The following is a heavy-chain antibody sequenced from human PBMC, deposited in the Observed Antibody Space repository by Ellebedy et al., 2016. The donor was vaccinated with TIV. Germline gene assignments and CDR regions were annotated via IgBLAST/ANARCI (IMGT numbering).Heavy chain of an antibody. J-gene: IGHJ4*02. Sequence: PGGSLRLSCAASGFTFSSYGMNWVRQAPGKGLEWVAVIWYDGSNKYYADSVKGRFTISRDNSKNTLYLQKNSLRAEDTAVYYCARNCRSGYSSYDYWGQGTLVTVSS. CDR3: ARNCRSGYSSYDY. CDR2: IWYDGSNK. V-gene: IGHV3-33*01. D-gene: IGHD5-18*01. CDR1: GFTFSSYG.